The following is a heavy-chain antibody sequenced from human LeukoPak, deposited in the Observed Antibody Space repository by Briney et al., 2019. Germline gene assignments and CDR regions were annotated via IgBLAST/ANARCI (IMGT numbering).Heavy chain of an antibody. V-gene: IGHV1-69*04. Sequence: SVEVSCKASGGTFSSYAISWVRQAPGQGLEWMGRIIPILGIANYAQKFQGRVTITADKSTSTAYMELSSLRSEDTAVYYCARGPEWENLYYFDYWGQGTLVTVSS. D-gene: IGHD1-26*01. CDR3: ARGPEWENLYYFDY. J-gene: IGHJ4*02. CDR1: GGTFSSYA. CDR2: IIPILGIA.